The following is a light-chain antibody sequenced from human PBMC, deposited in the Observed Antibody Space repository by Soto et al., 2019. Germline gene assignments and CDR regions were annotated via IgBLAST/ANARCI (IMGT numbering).Light chain of an antibody. CDR1: SSDVGGYNY. Sequence: QSALTQPASVSGSPGQSITISCTGTSSDVGGYNYVSWYQQHPGKAPKLMIYDVSNRPSGVSNRFSGSKSGNTASLTISGLQAEYEDDYYCSSYTSSSTLVVFGGGTKLTVL. V-gene: IGLV2-14*01. CDR2: DVS. CDR3: SSYTSSSTLVV. J-gene: IGLJ2*01.